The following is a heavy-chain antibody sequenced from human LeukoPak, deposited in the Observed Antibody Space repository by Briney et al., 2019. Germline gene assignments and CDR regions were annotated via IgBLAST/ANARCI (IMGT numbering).Heavy chain of an antibody. Sequence: ASVKVSCKASGYTFTSYAMHWVRQAPGQRLEWMGWINAGNGNTKYSQEFQGRVTITRDTSASTAYMELSSLRSEDMAVYYCARGSSGWYRPDAFDIWGQGTMVTVSS. J-gene: IGHJ3*02. CDR3: ARGSSGWYRPDAFDI. V-gene: IGHV1-3*03. CDR2: INAGNGNT. CDR1: GYTFTSYA. D-gene: IGHD6-19*01.